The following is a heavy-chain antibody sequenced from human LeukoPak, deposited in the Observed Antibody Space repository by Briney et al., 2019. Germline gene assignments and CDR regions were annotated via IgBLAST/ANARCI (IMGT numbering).Heavy chain of an antibody. CDR2: IGDGGGNT. CDR3: ARDSGYSFDY. Sequence: GGSLRLSCAASGFNFRGYTMSWVRQAPGKGLEWVSVIGDGGGNTYYADSVRGRFTISRDNSKKTLYLQMNSLRAEDTAVYYCARDSGYSFDYWGQGTLVTVSS. D-gene: IGHD5-18*01. V-gene: IGHV3-23*01. J-gene: IGHJ4*02. CDR1: GFNFRGYT.